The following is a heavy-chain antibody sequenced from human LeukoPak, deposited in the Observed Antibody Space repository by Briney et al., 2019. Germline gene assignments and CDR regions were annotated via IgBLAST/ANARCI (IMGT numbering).Heavy chain of an antibody. CDR3: ARYSNNLGMDV. J-gene: IGHJ6*02. V-gene: IGHV5-51*01. D-gene: IGHD4-11*01. Sequence: GESLKISCKGSGYTFTTYWVAWVRQMPGKGLEWVGIIYPGDSDIRYSPSFQGQVTFSADNSFTTAYLQWSGLKASDTAIFDCARYSNNLGMDVWGQGTTVTVSS. CDR2: IYPGDSDI. CDR1: GYTFTTYW.